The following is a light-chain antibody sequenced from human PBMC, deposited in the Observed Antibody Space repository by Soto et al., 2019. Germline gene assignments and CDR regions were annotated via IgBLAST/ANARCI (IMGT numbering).Light chain of an antibody. V-gene: IGKV1-9*01. Sequence: DIQLTQSPSLLSASVGDRVTITCRASQDISSSLAWYQQKSGKAPKPLIYDASTLQSGVPSRFSGSGSGTEFSLTINSVQPVECATYYCRKLNTFPLTVGQRTGLEIK. CDR3: RKLNTFPLT. J-gene: IGKJ5*01. CDR1: QDISSS. CDR2: DAS.